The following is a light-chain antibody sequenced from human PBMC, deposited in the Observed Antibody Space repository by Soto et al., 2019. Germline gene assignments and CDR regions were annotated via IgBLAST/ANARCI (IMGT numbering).Light chain of an antibody. J-gene: IGLJ2*01. Sequence: QSVLTQPPSASGTPGQRVTISCSGGSSNIGSNYVYWYQQLPGTVPQLLIFRNSERPSGVPDRFSGAKSGTSASLAISGLRSGDEADYYCAAWDDSLSGVVFGGGTKLTVL. CDR1: SSNIGSNY. V-gene: IGLV1-47*01. CDR3: AAWDDSLSGVV. CDR2: RNS.